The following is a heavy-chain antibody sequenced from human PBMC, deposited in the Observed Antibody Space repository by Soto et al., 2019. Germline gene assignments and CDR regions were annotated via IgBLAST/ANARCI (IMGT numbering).Heavy chain of an antibody. Sequence: QMQLVQSGPEVKKPGTSVKVSCKASGFTFTSSAVQWVRQARGQRLEWIGWIVVGSGNTNYAQKFQERVTITRDMSTSTAYMELSSLRSEDTAVYYCAAVVAATMDYYGMDVWGQGTTVTVSS. CDR1: GFTFTSSA. D-gene: IGHD2-15*01. V-gene: IGHV1-58*01. CDR3: AAVVAATMDYYGMDV. CDR2: IVVGSGNT. J-gene: IGHJ6*02.